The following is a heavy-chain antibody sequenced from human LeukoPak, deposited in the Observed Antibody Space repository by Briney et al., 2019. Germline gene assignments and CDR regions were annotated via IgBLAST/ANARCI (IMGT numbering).Heavy chain of an antibody. CDR3: AKDLSVVVPAAILDY. D-gene: IGHD2-2*01. Sequence: GGSLRLSCAASGFTFSSYGMHWVRQAPGKGLEWVAFLRYDGSNKYYADSVKGRFTISRDNSKNTLYLQMNSLRAEDTAVYYCAKDLSVVVPAAILDYWGQGTLVTVSS. V-gene: IGHV3-30*02. CDR2: LRYDGSNK. J-gene: IGHJ4*02. CDR1: GFTFSSYG.